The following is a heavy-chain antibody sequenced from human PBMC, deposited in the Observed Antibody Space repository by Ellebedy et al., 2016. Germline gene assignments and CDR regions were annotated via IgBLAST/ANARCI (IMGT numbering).Heavy chain of an antibody. D-gene: IGHD1-1*01. J-gene: IGHJ4*02. CDR3: ATYIMGRLDY. CDR1: GGSISSSSYY. V-gene: IGHV4-39*02. CDR2: IYYSGTT. Sequence: SETLSLTCTVSGGSISSSSYYWGWIRQPPGKGLEWIGYIYYSGTTYYNPSLKSRVTISVDTSKNHFSLKLSSVTAADTAVYYCATYIMGRLDYWGQGTLVNVSS.